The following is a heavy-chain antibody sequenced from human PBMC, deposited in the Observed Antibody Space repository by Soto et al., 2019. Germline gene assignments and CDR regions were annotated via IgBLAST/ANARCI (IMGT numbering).Heavy chain of an antibody. CDR1: GFTFSSYD. D-gene: IGHD1-1*01. V-gene: IGHV3-13*01. CDR3: ARGRTEQYGMDV. J-gene: IGHJ6*02. CDR2: IGTAGDT. Sequence: PGGSLRLSCAASGFTFSSYDMHWVRQATGKGLEWVSAIGTAGDTYYPGSVKGRFTISRENAKNSLYLQMNSLRAEDTAVYYCARGRTEQYGMDVWGQGTKVTVSS.